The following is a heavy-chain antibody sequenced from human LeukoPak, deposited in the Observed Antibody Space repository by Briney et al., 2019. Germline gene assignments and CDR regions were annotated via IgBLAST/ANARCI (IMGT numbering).Heavy chain of an antibody. CDR3: ARHRGRIYFDY. CDR1: GGSIRSSSYY. J-gene: IGHJ4*02. Sequence: PSETLSLTCTVSGGSIRSSSYYWSWIRQPPGKGLEWIGYIYYSGSTNYNPSLKSRVTISVDTSKNQFSLKLSSVTAADTAVYYCARHRGRIYFDYWGQGTLVTVSS. D-gene: IGHD2/OR15-2a*01. CDR2: IYYSGST. V-gene: IGHV4-61*05.